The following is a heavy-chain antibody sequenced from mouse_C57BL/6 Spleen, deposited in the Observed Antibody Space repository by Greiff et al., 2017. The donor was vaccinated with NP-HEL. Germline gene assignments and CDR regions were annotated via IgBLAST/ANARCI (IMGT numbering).Heavy chain of an antibody. V-gene: IGHV5-4*01. J-gene: IGHJ3*01. CDR3: ARDRDYYSKSGPAWFAY. Sequence: EVKLMESGGGLVKPGGSLKLSCAASGFTFSSYAMSWVRQTPEKRLEWVATISDGGSYTYSPDHVKGRFTISRDNAKNNLYLQMSHLKSEDTAMYYCARDRDYYSKSGPAWFAYWGQGTLVTVSA. D-gene: IGHD2-5*01. CDR1: GFTFSSYA. CDR2: ISDGGSYT.